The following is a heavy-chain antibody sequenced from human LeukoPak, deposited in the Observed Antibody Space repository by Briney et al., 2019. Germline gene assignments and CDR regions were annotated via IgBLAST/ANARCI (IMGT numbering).Heavy chain of an antibody. J-gene: IGHJ6*02. CDR1: GFIFSRYG. D-gene: IGHD4-17*01. V-gene: IGHV3-30*18. Sequence: GGSLRLSCAASGFIFSRYGMSWVRQAPGKGLEGVAVVSLDGSNKYYADSVKGRFTISRDNSKNTVYLQMNSLRAEDTAAYYCAKVRAPITVTEGMDVWGQGTTVTVSS. CDR2: VSLDGSNK. CDR3: AKVRAPITVTEGMDV.